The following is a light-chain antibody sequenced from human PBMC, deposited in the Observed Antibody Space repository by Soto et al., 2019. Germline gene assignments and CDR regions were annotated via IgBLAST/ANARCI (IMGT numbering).Light chain of an antibody. CDR1: SSDVGVYNY. J-gene: IGLJ1*01. V-gene: IGLV2-8*01. CDR2: EVS. Sequence: QSVLTQPPSASGSPGQSVSISCAGTSSDVGVYNYVSWYQQYPGKVPKLMIYEVSERPSGVPDRFSGSKSGNTAFLTVSGLQAEDEADYYCISYAATAYVFGPGTKVTVX. CDR3: ISYAATAYV.